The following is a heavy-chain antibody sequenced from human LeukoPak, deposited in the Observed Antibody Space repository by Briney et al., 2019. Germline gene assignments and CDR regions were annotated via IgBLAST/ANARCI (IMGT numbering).Heavy chain of an antibody. D-gene: IGHD2-21*02. CDR1: DFTFSTYW. Sequence: PGGSLRLSCAGSDFTFSTYWMHWVRQAPGKGLVWVSRISTDGSSRTYADSVKGRFTISRDNARSTLFLQMDSLRVEDTAVYYCVRGTSREYGYGGDDPYWGQGTLVIVSS. V-gene: IGHV3-74*01. CDR3: VRGTSREYGYGGDDPY. J-gene: IGHJ4*02. CDR2: ISTDGSSR.